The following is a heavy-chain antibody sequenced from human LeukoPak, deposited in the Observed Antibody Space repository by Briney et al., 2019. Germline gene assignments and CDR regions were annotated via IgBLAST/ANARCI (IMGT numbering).Heavy chain of an antibody. CDR3: ARGSGYNWFDP. V-gene: IGHV4-30-2*01. Sequence: SETLSLTCTVSGGSISSGGYYWSWIRQPPGKGLEWIGYIYHSGSTYYNPSLKSRVTISVDRSKNQFSLKLSSVTAADTAVYYCARGSGYNWFDPWGQGTLVTVSS. CDR2: IYHSGST. CDR1: GGSISSGGYY. D-gene: IGHD3-3*01. J-gene: IGHJ5*02.